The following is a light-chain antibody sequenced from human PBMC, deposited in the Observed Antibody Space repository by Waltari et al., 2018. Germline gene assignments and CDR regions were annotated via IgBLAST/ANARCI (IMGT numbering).Light chain of an antibody. CDR1: QSVSSN. J-gene: IGKJ1*01. CDR2: DAS. Sequence: EIVLTQSPATLPVSPGERATRSCRASQSVSSNVAWYQQKPGQAPRLLIFDASTRATGIPARFSGSGSGTEFTLTISSLQSEDFAVYYCQQYNNWTFGQGTKVEIK. V-gene: IGKV3-15*01. CDR3: QQYNNWT.